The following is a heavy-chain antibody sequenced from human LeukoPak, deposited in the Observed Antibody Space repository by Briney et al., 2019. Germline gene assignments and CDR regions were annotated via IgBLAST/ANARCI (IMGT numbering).Heavy chain of an antibody. CDR3: GILVTAAGTQV. Sequence: PGGSLRLSCAGSGFTFSNYGMSWVRPTPRKGLECVSSISGSGASTYDAASVSSRFTITRDNSKNTLYLQMNSLRSEDAAVYYWGILVTAAGTQVWGQGALVTVSS. J-gene: IGHJ1*01. CDR2: ISGSGAST. V-gene: IGHV3-23*01. CDR1: GFTFSNYG. D-gene: IGHD6-13*01.